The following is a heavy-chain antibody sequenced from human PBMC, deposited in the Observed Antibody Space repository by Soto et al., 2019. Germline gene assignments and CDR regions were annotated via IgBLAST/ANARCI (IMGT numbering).Heavy chain of an antibody. Sequence: EVQLLESGGGLVQPGGSLRLSCAASGFTFSSYAMAWVRQAPGEGLGWVSGISGSAGNTYYADSVKGRFTISRDNSKNTLYLQMSSLSAEDTAVYYCAKDRGLRRFDYWGQGTLVTVSS. D-gene: IGHD4-17*01. CDR2: ISGSAGNT. J-gene: IGHJ4*02. CDR1: GFTFSSYA. V-gene: IGHV3-23*01. CDR3: AKDRGLRRFDY.